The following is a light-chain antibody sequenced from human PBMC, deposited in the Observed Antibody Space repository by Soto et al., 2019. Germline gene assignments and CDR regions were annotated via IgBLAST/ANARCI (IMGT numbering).Light chain of an antibody. J-gene: IGKJ4*01. V-gene: IGKV3-11*01. CDR2: DAS. CDR1: QTVNNY. Sequence: ETVLTQSPATLSLSPGESATLSCRTSQTVNNYVAWYQQRHGQPPRLLIHDASKRATGVPARFSGSGSGTDFTLTISSLEPEDSAVYYCQQRSNSRTFGGGTKVDIK. CDR3: QQRSNSRT.